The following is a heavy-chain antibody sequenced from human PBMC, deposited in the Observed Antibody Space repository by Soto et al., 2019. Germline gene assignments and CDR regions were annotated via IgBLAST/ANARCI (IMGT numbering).Heavy chain of an antibody. Sequence: QVQLVQSGSEVKKPGASVKVSCKDSGYTFTSYDINWVRQATGQGLEWMGWMNPNSGNTGYAQKFQGRVTMTRNTSIRTAYMELSSLRSEDTAVYYCARETSGSYRLDYGGQGTLVTVSS. D-gene: IGHD1-26*01. J-gene: IGHJ4*02. CDR2: MNPNSGNT. CDR3: ARETSGSYRLDY. CDR1: GYTFTSYD. V-gene: IGHV1-8*01.